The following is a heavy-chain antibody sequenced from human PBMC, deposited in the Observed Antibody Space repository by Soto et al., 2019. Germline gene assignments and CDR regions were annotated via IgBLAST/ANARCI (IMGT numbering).Heavy chain of an antibody. V-gene: IGHV3-23*01. Sequence: EVQVSESGGGLVQPGGPLRRSCAASGLTFSKADMSWVRQAPGKGLEWVSAITGSGVNTYYADSVKGPYTVSRDNSKTTLFLQMNRLRVEDTAIYYCATHSWDHWGQGTLVTVSS. CDR1: GLTFSKAD. CDR3: ATHSWDH. CDR2: ITGSGVNT. J-gene: IGHJ4*02.